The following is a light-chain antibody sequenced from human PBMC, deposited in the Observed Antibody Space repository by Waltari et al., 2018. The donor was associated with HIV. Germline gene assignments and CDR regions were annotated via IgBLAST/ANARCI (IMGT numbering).Light chain of an antibody. CDR3: QQRSNWPRT. V-gene: IGKV3-11*01. J-gene: IGKJ1*01. Sequence: EIVLIPSPVTVSLSPGERATLSCRASQSVGSYLAWYQQKAGQAPRLLIYDASNRATGIPARCTGSGSGTDFTLTISSLEPADVAVYYCQQRSNWPRTFGQGTKVEIK. CDR2: DAS. CDR1: QSVGSY.